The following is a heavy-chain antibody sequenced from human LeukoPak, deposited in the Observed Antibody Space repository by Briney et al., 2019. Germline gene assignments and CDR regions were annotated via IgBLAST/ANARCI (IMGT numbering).Heavy chain of an antibody. D-gene: IGHD6-19*01. CDR2: IYYSGST. Sequence: SETLSLTCTVSGGSISSYYWSWIRQPPGKGLEWIGYIYYSGSTNYNPSLKSRVTISVDTSKNQFSLKLSSVTAADTAVYYCARVFSSGWYYMPDYWGQGTLVTVSS. CDR3: ARVFSSGWYYMPDY. V-gene: IGHV4-59*01. CDR1: GGSISSYY. J-gene: IGHJ4*02.